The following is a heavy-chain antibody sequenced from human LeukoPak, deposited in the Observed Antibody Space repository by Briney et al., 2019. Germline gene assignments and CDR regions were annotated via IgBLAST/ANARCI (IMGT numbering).Heavy chain of an antibody. CDR1: GFTFSSYG. D-gene: IGHD1-26*01. J-gene: IGHJ4*02. V-gene: IGHV3-30*18. CDR3: AKGIVGATPGVYFDY. Sequence: PGGSLRLSCAASGFTFSSYGMHWVRQAPGKGLEWVAVISYDGSNKYYADSVKGRFTISRDNSKNTLYLQMNSLRAEDTAVYYCAKGIVGATPGVYFDYWGQGTLVTVSS. CDR2: ISYDGSNK.